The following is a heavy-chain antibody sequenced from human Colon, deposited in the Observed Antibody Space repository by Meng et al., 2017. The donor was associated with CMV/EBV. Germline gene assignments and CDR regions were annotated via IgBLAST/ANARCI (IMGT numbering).Heavy chain of an antibody. D-gene: IGHD2-8*01. V-gene: IGHV4-4*02. CDR3: ASQDSEVYGLGF. CDR2: ILHRGKA. Sequence: VSGGSDTSSKWWSWVRQCPGKGLEGIGEILHRGKANYNPSLESRVTISVDKSENRFSLKLTSVTAADTAVYYCASQDSEVYGLGFWGQGTLVTVSS. J-gene: IGHJ4*02. CDR1: GGSDTSSKW.